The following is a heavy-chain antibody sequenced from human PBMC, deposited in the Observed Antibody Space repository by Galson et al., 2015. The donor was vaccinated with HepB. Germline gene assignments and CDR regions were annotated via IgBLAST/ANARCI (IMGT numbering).Heavy chain of an antibody. CDR1: GFTFSSYW. CDR2: INSDGSST. D-gene: IGHD6-19*01. J-gene: IGHJ4*02. V-gene: IGHV3-74*01. CDR3: ARVEDNEVAVAGEHFDY. Sequence: SLRLSCAASGFTFSSYWMHWVRQAPGKGLVWVSRINSDGSSTSYADSVKGRFTISRDNAKNTLYLQMNSLRAEDTAVYYCARVEDNEVAVAGEHFDYWGQGTLVTVSS.